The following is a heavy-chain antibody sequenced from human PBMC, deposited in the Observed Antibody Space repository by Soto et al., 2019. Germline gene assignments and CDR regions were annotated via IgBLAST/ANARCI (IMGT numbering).Heavy chain of an antibody. J-gene: IGHJ4*02. Sequence: HPGLTRSLSCAASRFTFRNYAMSWARLAPSKVPEWASAISGSGGTTHYADYVKGRFTISRDNSKNTLYLQMNSLRAEDTAVYYRAKDRSSTSCYALDYWGQGSLVSVSS. V-gene: IGHV3-23*01. CDR2: ISGSGGTT. CDR3: AKDRSSTSCYALDY. D-gene: IGHD2-2*01. CDR1: RFTFRNYA.